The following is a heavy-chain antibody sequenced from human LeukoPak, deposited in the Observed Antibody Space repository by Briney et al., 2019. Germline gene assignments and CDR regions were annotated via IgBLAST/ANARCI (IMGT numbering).Heavy chain of an antibody. CDR1: GFTFSSYA. CDR2: ISYDGSNK. CDR3: ARDGVAADSFPYYFDY. D-gene: IGHD6-13*01. V-gene: IGHV3-30-3*01. Sequence: GGSLRLSCAASGFTFSSYAMHWVRQAPGKGLEWVAVISYDGSNKYYADSVKGRFTISRDNSKNTLYLQMNSLRAEDTAVYYCARDGVAADSFPYYFDYWGQGTLVTVSS. J-gene: IGHJ4*02.